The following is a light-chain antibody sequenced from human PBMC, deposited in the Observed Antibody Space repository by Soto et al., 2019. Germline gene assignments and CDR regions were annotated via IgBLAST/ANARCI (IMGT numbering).Light chain of an antibody. Sequence: QSVLTQPASVSGSPGQSITISCTGTSSDVGGGDYVSWYQQHPGKAPKLLIYDVSHRPSGVSSRFSGSKSCNTASLPISGRQPEDEADYYCNSYTSTTPMTGVFGTGTKVTVL. J-gene: IGLJ1*01. CDR1: SSDVGGGDY. V-gene: IGLV2-14*03. CDR3: NSYTSTTPMTGV. CDR2: DVS.